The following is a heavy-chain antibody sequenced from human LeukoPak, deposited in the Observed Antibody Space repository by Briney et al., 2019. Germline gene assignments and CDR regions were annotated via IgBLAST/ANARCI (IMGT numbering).Heavy chain of an antibody. V-gene: IGHV3-48*03. CDR1: GFTFSSYE. D-gene: IGHD3-22*01. CDR3: AKPMDSSGYGHFDY. CDR2: ISSSGTSL. J-gene: IGHJ4*02. Sequence: PGGSLRLSCGASGFTFSSYEMIWVRQTPGKGLEWVSYISSSGTSLQYADSVKGRFTISRDNSKNTLYLQMDSLRVEDTAVYYCAKPMDSSGYGHFDYWGQGTLVTVSS.